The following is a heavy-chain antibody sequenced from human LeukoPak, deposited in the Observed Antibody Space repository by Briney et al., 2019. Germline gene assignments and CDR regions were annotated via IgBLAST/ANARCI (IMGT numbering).Heavy chain of an antibody. CDR2: INGIGAST. CDR1: GFSFTNYG. Sequence: GGSLRLSCAASGFSFTNYGMAWVRQAPGKGLEWLSAINGIGASTYYADSVQGRFTISRDNSKNTLYLQMNSLRAEDTGVYFCAKDREGYYYSFAMDVWGQGTTVTVSS. CDR3: AKDREGYYYSFAMDV. V-gene: IGHV3-23*01. J-gene: IGHJ6*02.